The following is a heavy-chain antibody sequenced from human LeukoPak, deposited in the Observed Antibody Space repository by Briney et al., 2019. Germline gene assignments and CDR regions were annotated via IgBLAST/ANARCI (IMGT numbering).Heavy chain of an antibody. V-gene: IGHV3-23*01. CDR3: AKRDANY. CDR1: GITFSSYG. D-gene: IGHD5-24*01. J-gene: IGHJ4*02. CDR2: ISSTGGTT. Sequence: GGSLRLSCAASGITFSSYGMSWVRQAPGKGLEWVSSISSTGGTTYYADSVKGRFTISRDNSRNTLYLQMNSLRVEDAAVYYCAKRDANYWGQGTLVTVSS.